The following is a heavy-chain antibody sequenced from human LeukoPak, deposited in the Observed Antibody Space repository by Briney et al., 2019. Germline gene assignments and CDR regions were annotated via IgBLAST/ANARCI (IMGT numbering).Heavy chain of an antibody. CDR3: AKDSRGWATDY. CDR2: IRNDGGNK. CDR1: GFTFRNYN. V-gene: IGHV3-30*02. J-gene: IGHJ4*02. D-gene: IGHD6-19*01. Sequence: PGGSLRLSCAASGFTFRNYNMHWVRQPPGKGLEWVAFIRNDGGNKNYADSVKGRFTISRDNSKNTLYLQMDSLRAEDMAVYYCAKDSRGWATDYWGQGTLVTVSS.